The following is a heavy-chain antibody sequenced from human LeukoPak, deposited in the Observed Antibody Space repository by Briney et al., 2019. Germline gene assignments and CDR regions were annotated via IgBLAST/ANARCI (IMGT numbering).Heavy chain of an antibody. CDR3: ARGAGNRTYYYDSSGDY. CDR2: ISAYNGNT. D-gene: IGHD3-22*01. J-gene: IGHJ4*02. V-gene: IGHV1-18*01. Sequence: GSSVKVSCKASGGTFSSYAVSWVRQAPGQGLEWMGWISAYNGNTNYAQKLQGRVTMTTDTSTSTAYMELRSLRSDDTAVYYCARGAGNRTYYYDSSGDYWGQGTLVTVSS. CDR1: GGTFSSYA.